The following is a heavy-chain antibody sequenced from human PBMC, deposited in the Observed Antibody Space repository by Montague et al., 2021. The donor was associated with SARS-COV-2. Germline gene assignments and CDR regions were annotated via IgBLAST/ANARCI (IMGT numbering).Heavy chain of an antibody. CDR1: GGSISGYY. V-gene: IGHV4-34*01. CDR2: INNIGST. J-gene: IGHJ6*02. Sequence: SETLSLTCAVYGGSISGYYRCWIRLPQGKGLEWIWVINNIGSTNYNPSLKSRVPITVETSKNQFPLQLSFVTAAATAAYYCASGRRILLWFGELFPGGDYYGMDVWGQGTTVTVSS. CDR3: ASGRRILLWFGELFPGGDYYGMDV. D-gene: IGHD3-10*01.